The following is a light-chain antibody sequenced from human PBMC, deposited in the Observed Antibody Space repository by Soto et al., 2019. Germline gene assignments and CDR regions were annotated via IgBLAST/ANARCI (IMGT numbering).Light chain of an antibody. J-gene: IGKJ4*01. Sequence: DIVMTQFPLSLSVTPGQPASISCKSSQSILQSDGKTYLYWYLQKAGQPPQLLIQEVSNRFSGVPYRLTGSESGTDFTLKLSRVEAEHVEIYYCMQSLRMPLTFGGGTKVDSK. CDR3: MQSLRMPLT. CDR2: EVS. V-gene: IGKV2D-29*01. CDR1: QSILQSDGKTY.